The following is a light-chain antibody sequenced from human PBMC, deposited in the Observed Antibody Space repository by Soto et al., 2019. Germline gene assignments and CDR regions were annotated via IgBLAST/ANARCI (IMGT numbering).Light chain of an antibody. Sequence: QSVLTQPASVSGSPGQSITISCTGTSSDVGGYNYVSWYQQHPGKAPKFMIYEVSNRPSGVSNRFSGSKSGNTASLIISGLQAEDEADYYCSSYTSSNTLVFGGGTKLTVL. CDR1: SSDVGGYNY. CDR3: SSYTSSNTLV. V-gene: IGLV2-14*01. CDR2: EVS. J-gene: IGLJ2*01.